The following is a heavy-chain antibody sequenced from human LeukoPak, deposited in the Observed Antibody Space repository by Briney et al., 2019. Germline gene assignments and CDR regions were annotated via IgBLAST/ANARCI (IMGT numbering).Heavy chain of an antibody. J-gene: IGHJ3*02. V-gene: IGHV3-11*06. CDR2: ISSSSSYI. Sequence: GGSLRLSCAASGFTFSDYYMSWIRQAPGKGLEWVSSISSSSSYIYYADSVKGRFTISRDNAKNSLYLQMNSLRAEDTAVYYCARGFRDTAMAYDAFDIWGQGTMVTVSS. CDR1: GFTFSDYY. D-gene: IGHD5-18*01. CDR3: ARGFRDTAMAYDAFDI.